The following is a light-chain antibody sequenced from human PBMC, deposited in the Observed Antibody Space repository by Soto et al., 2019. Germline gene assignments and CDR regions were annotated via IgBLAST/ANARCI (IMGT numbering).Light chain of an antibody. Sequence: EIVMTQSPATLSVSPGERATLSCRASQSVSANLAWYQQKPGQAPRLLIYDASTRATGIPARFSGSGSGTDFTLTISSLQPDDFATYYCQQYHRSSITFGQGTRLEIK. CDR2: DAS. J-gene: IGKJ5*01. CDR1: QSVSAN. CDR3: QQYHRSSIT. V-gene: IGKV3-15*01.